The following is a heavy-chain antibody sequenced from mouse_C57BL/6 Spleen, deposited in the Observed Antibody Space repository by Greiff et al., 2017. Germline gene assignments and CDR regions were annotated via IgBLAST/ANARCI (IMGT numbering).Heavy chain of an antibody. J-gene: IGHJ2*01. CDR1: GYTFTSYW. CDR3: ARGLYYYGSSPTGFDY. V-gene: IGHV1-55*01. D-gene: IGHD1-1*01. Sequence: QVQLQQPGAELVKPGASVKMSCKASGYTFTSYWITWVKQRPGQGLEWIGDIYPGSGSTNYNEKFNSKATLTVDTSSRTAYMQLSSLPSEDSAVYYCARGLYYYGSSPTGFDYWGQGTTLTVST. CDR2: IYPGSGST.